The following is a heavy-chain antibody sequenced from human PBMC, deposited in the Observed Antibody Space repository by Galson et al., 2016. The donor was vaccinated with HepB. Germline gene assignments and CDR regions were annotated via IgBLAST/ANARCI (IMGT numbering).Heavy chain of an antibody. CDR1: GYSFATYG. CDR3: ARDRGRDGDTSDN. CDR2: TSAYSDHS. Sequence: SVKVSCKASGYSFATYGISWVRQAPGQGLEWMGWTSAYSDHSNYAQKFQGRVTITTDTFTTTVNMELRSLRSDDTAIYYCARDRGRDGDTSDNWGQGTLITVSS. J-gene: IGHJ4*02. V-gene: IGHV1-18*01. D-gene: IGHD3-3*01.